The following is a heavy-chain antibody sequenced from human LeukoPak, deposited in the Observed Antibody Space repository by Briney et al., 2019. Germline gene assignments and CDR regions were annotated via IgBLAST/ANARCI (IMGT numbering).Heavy chain of an antibody. D-gene: IGHD6-19*01. V-gene: IGHV3-30*03. J-gene: IGHJ5*02. CDR1: GFTFSNYG. CDR3: ARERALAGRGWFDP. CDR2: ISYDGRNI. Sequence: TGGSLRLSCAASGFTFSNYGMSWVRQAPGKGLEWVAVISYDGRNIYYADSVKGRFTVSRDNSKNTLYLQMNSLRTEDTALYYCARERALAGRGWFDPWGQGTLVTVSS.